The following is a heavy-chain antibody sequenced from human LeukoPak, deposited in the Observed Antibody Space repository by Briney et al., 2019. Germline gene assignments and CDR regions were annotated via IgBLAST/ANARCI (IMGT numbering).Heavy chain of an antibody. CDR1: GFTVSSNY. D-gene: IGHD2-15*01. Sequence: GGSLRLSCAPSGFTVSSNYVSWVRQAPGKGLEWVSIIYSGGSTYYADSVKGRFTISRDNSKNTLYLQMNSLRAEGTAVYYCARQRRYCSGATCYSGHDYWVQGTLVIVSS. CDR2: IYSGGST. V-gene: IGHV3-53*01. CDR3: ARQRRYCSGATCYSGHDY. J-gene: IGHJ4*02.